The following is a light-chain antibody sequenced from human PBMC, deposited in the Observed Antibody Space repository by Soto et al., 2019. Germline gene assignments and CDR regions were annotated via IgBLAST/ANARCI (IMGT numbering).Light chain of an antibody. V-gene: IGKV3-20*01. CDR1: QSVSSNN. J-gene: IGKJ3*01. CDR3: QQYGRSPFT. CDR2: SAS. Sequence: EIVLTQSPGTLSLSPGERATLSCRASQSVSSNNLAWYQQRPGQAPRVVIYSASTRATGIPERFSGSGSGTDFTLTISRLEPEDFAVYYCQQYGRSPFTFGPGTKVDIK.